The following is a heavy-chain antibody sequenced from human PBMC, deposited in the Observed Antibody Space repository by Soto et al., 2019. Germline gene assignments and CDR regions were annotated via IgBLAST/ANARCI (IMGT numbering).Heavy chain of an antibody. V-gene: IGHV3-30*18. CDR2: ISYDGSNK. Sequence: QVQLVESGGGVVQPGRSLRLSCAASGFTFSSYGMHWVRQAPGKGLEWVAVISYDGSNKYYADSMKGRFTISRDNSKNTLYLQMNSLRPEDTAVYFCAQEAFRSWYKEAAYYGMEVWGQGSTVTVSS. J-gene: IGHJ6*02. D-gene: IGHD6-13*01. CDR1: GFTFSSYG. CDR3: AQEAFRSWYKEAAYYGMEV.